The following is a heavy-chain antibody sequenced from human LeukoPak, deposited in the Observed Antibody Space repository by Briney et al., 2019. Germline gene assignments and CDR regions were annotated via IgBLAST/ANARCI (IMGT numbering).Heavy chain of an antibody. Sequence: SVKVSCKASGGTFNSYAISWVRQAPGQGLEWMGGINPIFNTEKYAQKFQGRVTITADESTNTAYMEMSSLRSEDTAVYYCATNERYGDTRVHHFEYWGQGTLVTVSS. CDR1: GGTFNSYA. J-gene: IGHJ4*02. CDR2: INPIFNTE. V-gene: IGHV1-69*13. D-gene: IGHD4-17*01. CDR3: ATNERYGDTRVHHFEY.